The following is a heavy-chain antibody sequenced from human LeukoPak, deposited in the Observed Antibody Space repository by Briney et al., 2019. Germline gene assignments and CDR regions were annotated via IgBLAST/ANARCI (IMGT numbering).Heavy chain of an antibody. Sequence: PGGSLRLSYAASGFNLTNYAIHWVRQAPGKGLEWVTLISYSGDNKYYADPVKGRFTFSRDKSKNTLYLQMNSLRPEDSAVYYCASDPRDGGQNVWGKGTTVTVSS. CDR1: GFNLTNYA. CDR3: ASDPRDGGQNV. V-gene: IGHV3-30*04. J-gene: IGHJ6*04. D-gene: IGHD5-24*01. CDR2: ISYSGDNK.